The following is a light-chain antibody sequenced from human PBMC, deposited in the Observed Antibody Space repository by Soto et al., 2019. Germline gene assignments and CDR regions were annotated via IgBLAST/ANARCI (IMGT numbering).Light chain of an antibody. CDR2: AAS. J-gene: IGKJ1*01. Sequence: IPVTQSPSSLSASVGERVTITCRAIQSISSYLDWYQQKPGKAPRLLIYAASSLQSGVPARFSGSGSGTDFTLTISSLQPEDFATYYCQQCDSTPLTFGQGTKVDIK. V-gene: IGKV1-39*01. CDR1: QSISSY. CDR3: QQCDSTPLT.